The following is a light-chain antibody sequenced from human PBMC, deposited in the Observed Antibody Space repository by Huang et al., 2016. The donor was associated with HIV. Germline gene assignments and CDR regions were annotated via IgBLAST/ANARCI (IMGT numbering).Light chain of an antibody. CDR3: QQYHSSPLT. Sequence: DIRMTQSPSTLSASVGDRVTITCRASQSINSWLAWYQQRQGKAPKLLIYDASRLQSGVPSRFTGSGSGTQFTLTISSLQPDNFATYYCQQYHSSPLTFGGGTKVEI. CDR1: QSINSW. CDR2: DAS. V-gene: IGKV1-5*01. J-gene: IGKJ4*01.